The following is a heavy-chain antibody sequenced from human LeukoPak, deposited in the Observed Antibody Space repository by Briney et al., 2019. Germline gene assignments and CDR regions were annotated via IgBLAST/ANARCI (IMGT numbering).Heavy chain of an antibody. V-gene: IGHV4-59*01. CDR3: AGHRWSNDY. J-gene: IGHJ4*02. Sequence: SETLSLTCTVSGGSITPYYWTWIRQPPGKGLEWIGYIYYSGSTNYNPSLKSRVTISVDTSKDQFSLKLSSVTAADTAVYYCAGHRWSNDYWGQGTLVTVSS. CDR2: IYYSGST. D-gene: IGHD6-13*01. CDR1: GGSITPYY.